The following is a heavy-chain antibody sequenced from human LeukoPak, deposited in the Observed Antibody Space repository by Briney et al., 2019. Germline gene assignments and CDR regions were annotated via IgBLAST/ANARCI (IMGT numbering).Heavy chain of an antibody. CDR3: AGIVGATGWYYYYYGMDV. CDR1: GFTFSSYS. Sequence: PGGSLRLSCAASGFTFSSYSMNWVRQAPGKGLEWVSSISSSSSYIYYADSVKGRFTISRDNAKNSLYLQMNSLRAEDTAVYYCAGIVGATGWYYYYYGMDVWGQGTTVTVSS. D-gene: IGHD1-26*01. CDR2: ISSSSSYI. V-gene: IGHV3-21*01. J-gene: IGHJ6*02.